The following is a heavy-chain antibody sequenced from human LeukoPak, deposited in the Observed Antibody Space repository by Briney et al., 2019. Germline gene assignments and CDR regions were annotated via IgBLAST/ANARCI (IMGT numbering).Heavy chain of an antibody. Sequence: PGGSLRLSCAASGFTFSSYAMSWVRQAPGKGLEWVSAISGSGGSTYYADSVKGRLTISRDNSKNTLYLQMNSLRAEDTAVYYCATDIVVVPAAISGLNWFDPWGQGTLVTVSS. V-gene: IGHV3-23*01. D-gene: IGHD2-2*01. CDR1: GFTFSSYA. CDR3: ATDIVVVPAAISGLNWFDP. CDR2: ISGSGGST. J-gene: IGHJ5*02.